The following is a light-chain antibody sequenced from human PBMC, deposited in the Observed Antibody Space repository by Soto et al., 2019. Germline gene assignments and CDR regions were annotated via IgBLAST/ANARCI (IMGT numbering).Light chain of an antibody. CDR3: CSYGGSYTV. J-gene: IGLJ3*02. V-gene: IGLV2-11*01. CDR1: SSDVGGYNY. Sequence: QSVLTQPRSVSGSPGQSVTISCTGTSSDVGGYNYVSWYQQHPGKAPKLMIYDVSQRPSGVPDRFSGSKSGNTASLTISGLQAEDEADYFCCSYGGSYTVFGGGTQLTVL. CDR2: DVS.